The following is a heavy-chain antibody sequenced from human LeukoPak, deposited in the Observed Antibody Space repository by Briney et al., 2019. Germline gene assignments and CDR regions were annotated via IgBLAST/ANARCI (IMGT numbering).Heavy chain of an antibody. CDR2: IYYSGST. CDR3: AAMTTVVRGRDAFDI. V-gene: IGHV4-31*03. CDR1: GGSISSGGYY. D-gene: IGHD4-23*01. J-gene: IGHJ3*02. Sequence: SETLSLTCTVSGGSISSGGYYWSWIRQHPGKGLEWIGYIYYSGSTYYNPSLKSRVTISVDTSKNQFSLKLSSVTAADTAVYYCAAMTTVVRGRDAFDIWGQGTMVTASS.